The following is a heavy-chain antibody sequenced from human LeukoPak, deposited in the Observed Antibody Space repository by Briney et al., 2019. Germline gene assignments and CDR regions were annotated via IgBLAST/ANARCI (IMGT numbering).Heavy chain of an antibody. Sequence: GGSLRLSCAASGFTFSSYSMNWVRQAPGKGLEWVSSISSSSSYIYYADSVKGRFTISRDNSKNTLYLQMNSLRAEDTAVYYCAKDLGLYDSSGCFDYWGQGTLVTVSS. D-gene: IGHD3-22*01. CDR3: AKDLGLYDSSGCFDY. V-gene: IGHV3-21*01. CDR1: GFTFSSYS. CDR2: ISSSSSYI. J-gene: IGHJ4*02.